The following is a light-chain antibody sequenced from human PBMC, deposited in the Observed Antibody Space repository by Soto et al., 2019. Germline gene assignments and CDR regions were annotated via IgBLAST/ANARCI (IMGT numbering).Light chain of an antibody. Sequence: EIVLTQSPATLSLSPGERATLSCGASQSVGDYVAWYQHKPGQAPRLLIYDASNRASGIPARFTGSGSGTDVTLTISSLEPEDFAVYDCQQRSSRLTFGGGTRVEIK. V-gene: IGKV3-11*01. J-gene: IGKJ4*01. CDR3: QQRSSRLT. CDR2: DAS. CDR1: QSVGDY.